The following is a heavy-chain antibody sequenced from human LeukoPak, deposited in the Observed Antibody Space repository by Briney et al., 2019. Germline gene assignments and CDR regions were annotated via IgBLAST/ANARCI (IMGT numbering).Heavy chain of an antibody. V-gene: IGHV5-51*01. J-gene: IGHJ2*01. Sequence: GESLKISRKGSGYSFTSYWIGWVRQMPGKGLEWMGIIYPGDSDTRYSPSFQGQVTISADKSISTAYLQWSSLKASDTAMYYCARAVDIAMVPVGYFDLWGRGTVVTVSS. CDR2: IYPGDSDT. D-gene: IGHD5-18*01. CDR3: ARAVDIAMVPVGYFDL. CDR1: GYSFTSYW.